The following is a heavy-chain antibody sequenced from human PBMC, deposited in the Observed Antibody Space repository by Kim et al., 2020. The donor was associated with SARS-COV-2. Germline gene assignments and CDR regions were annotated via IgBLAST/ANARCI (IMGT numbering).Heavy chain of an antibody. V-gene: IGHV4-39*01. CDR1: GVSIDSSCYY. J-gene: IGHJ6*01. CDR3: ARRRDYGM. Sequence: SETLSLTCSVSGVSIDSSCYYWGWIRQPPGHALEWVDNVYYIGSIYYKPSLRSRVTLSADTSNNRLFLRQTSVAAADTAFKYFARRRDYGM. CDR2: VYYIGSI.